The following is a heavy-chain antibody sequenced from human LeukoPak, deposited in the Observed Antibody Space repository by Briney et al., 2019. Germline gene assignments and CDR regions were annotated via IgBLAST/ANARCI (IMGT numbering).Heavy chain of an antibody. J-gene: IGHJ4*02. V-gene: IGHV4-4*09. CDR3: ASYSSSWYYFDY. CDR2: IHVSGGT. Sequence: PSETLSLTCTVSGASISSYYWNWIRQSPGKGLEWIGYIHVSGGTNYDPFFKSRVTISVDTSKNQFSLKLSSVTAADTAAYYCASYSSSWYYFDYWGQGTLVTVSS. D-gene: IGHD6-13*01. CDR1: GASISSYY.